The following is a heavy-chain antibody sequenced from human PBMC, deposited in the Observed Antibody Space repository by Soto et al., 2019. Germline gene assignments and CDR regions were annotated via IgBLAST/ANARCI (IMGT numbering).Heavy chain of an antibody. V-gene: IGHV3-30-3*01. CDR1: GFTFGSYA. D-gene: IGHD3-22*01. J-gene: IGHJ4*02. CDR2: ISYDGSNK. CDR3: ARDPDSSGYYVFDY. Sequence: GGSLRLSCAASGFTFGSYAMHWVRQAPGKGLEWVAVISYDGSNKYYADSVKGRFTISRDNSKNTLYLQVNSLRAEDTAVYYCARDPDSSGYYVFDYWGQGTLVTVSS.